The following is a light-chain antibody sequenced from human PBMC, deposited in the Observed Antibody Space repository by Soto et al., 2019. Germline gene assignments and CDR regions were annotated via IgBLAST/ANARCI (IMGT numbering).Light chain of an antibody. CDR2: GAS. V-gene: IGKV1-39*01. J-gene: IGKJ1*01. CDR3: QQSYSTPQT. Sequence: DIQMTQSPSSLSASVGDTVTITCRTSQSVNSYLNWYQRKPGKAPKFLIYGASSLQGGVPSRFSGSGSGTDFTLTISSLQPEDFATYYCQQSYSTPQTFGQGTKVEIK. CDR1: QSVNSY.